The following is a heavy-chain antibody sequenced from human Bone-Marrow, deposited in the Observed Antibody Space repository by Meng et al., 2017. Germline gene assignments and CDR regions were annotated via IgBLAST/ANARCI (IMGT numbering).Heavy chain of an antibody. Sequence: GESLKISCAASGFTFSSYGMHWVRQAPGKGLEWVAVIWYDGSNKYYADSVKGRFTISRDNSKNTLYLQMNSLRAEDTAVYYCAWGYYGSGSYLEQPYYYYGMDVWGQGTTVTVSS. J-gene: IGHJ6*02. CDR1: GFTFSSYG. CDR3: AWGYYGSGSYLEQPYYYYGMDV. CDR2: IWYDGSNK. V-gene: IGHV3-33*01. D-gene: IGHD3-10*01.